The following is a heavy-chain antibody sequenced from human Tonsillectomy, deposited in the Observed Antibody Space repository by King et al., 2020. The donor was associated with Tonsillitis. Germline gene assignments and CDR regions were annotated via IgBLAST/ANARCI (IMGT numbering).Heavy chain of an antibody. CDR2: ISSSGSYI. J-gene: IGHJ4*02. Sequence: VQLVESGGGLVKPGGSLRLSCEASGFTFSSYDMNWVRQAPGKGLEWVSSISSSGSYIYYADSVRGRFTISRDNAKNSLYLQMNSLRAEDTAVYYCASRYCSSTSCYPGSDFDYWGQGTLVTVSS. CDR1: GFTFSSYD. V-gene: IGHV3-21*01. CDR3: ASRYCSSTSCYPGSDFDY. D-gene: IGHD2-2*01.